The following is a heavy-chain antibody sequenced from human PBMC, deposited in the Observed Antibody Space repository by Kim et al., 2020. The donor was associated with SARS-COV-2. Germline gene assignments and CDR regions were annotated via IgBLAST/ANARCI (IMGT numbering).Heavy chain of an antibody. J-gene: IGHJ4*02. CDR3: AKVSSGGILTGAFDY. V-gene: IGHV3-23*01. Sequence: DSVKGRFTISRGNSKNTLYLQMNSLRAEDTAVYYCAKVSSGGILTGAFDYWGQGTLVTVSS. D-gene: IGHD3-9*01.